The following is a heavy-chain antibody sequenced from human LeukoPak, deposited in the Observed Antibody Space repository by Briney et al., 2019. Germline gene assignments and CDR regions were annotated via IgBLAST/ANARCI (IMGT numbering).Heavy chain of an antibody. CDR1: GFTFSNYA. CDR2: ISIDSTTI. J-gene: IGHJ5*02. D-gene: IGHD5-18*01. Sequence: GGSLRLSCAASGFTFSNYAMSWVRQAPGKGLEWVSYISIDSTTIYYAASAKGRFTISRDNVKNSLYLQVNSLTAEDTAMYYCARDVGYRSWFDPWGQGTLVTVSS. CDR3: ARDVGYRSWFDP. V-gene: IGHV3-48*01.